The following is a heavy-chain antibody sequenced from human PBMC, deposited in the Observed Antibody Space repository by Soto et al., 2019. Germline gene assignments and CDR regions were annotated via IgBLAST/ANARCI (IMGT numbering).Heavy chain of an antibody. Sequence: EVQLVESGGGLVQPSRSLRLSCAASGFTFDDYAMHWVRRVPGKGLEWVSSISWNSNIIGYADSVKGRFTISRDNAKNSLYLQMNSLRPEDTALYYWAKGGPDGFCSGGRCYFDYWGQGTLVTVSS. V-gene: IGHV3-9*01. J-gene: IGHJ4*02. D-gene: IGHD2-15*01. CDR1: GFTFDDYA. CDR3: AKGGPDGFCSGGRCYFDY. CDR2: ISWNSNII.